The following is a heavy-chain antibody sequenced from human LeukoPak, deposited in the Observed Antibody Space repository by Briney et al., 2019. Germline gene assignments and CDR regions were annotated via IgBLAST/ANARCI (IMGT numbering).Heavy chain of an antibody. CDR1: GFTFSSYA. Sequence: HPGGSLRLSCAASGFTFSSYAMSWVRQAPGKGLEWVSAISGSGGSTYYADSVKGRFTISRDNSKNTLYLQMNSLRAEDTAVYYCAKVSKRSRITMIVPALYYFDYWGQGTLVTVSS. D-gene: IGHD3-22*01. V-gene: IGHV3-23*01. J-gene: IGHJ4*02. CDR3: AKVSKRSRITMIVPALYYFDY. CDR2: ISGSGGST.